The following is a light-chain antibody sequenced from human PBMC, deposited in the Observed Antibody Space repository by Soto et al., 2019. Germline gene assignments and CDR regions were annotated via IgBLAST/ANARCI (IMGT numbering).Light chain of an antibody. Sequence: QSALTQPPSASGSPGQSVTISCTGTSSDVGGYNYVSWYQQYPGRAPKLMIYEVTYRPSGVPDRFSGSKSGNTASLTVSGLPAEDEDDDYCSSYAASNNFYFVFGGGTKLTVL. V-gene: IGLV2-8*01. J-gene: IGLJ3*02. CDR2: EVT. CDR3: SSYAASNNFYFV. CDR1: SSDVGGYNY.